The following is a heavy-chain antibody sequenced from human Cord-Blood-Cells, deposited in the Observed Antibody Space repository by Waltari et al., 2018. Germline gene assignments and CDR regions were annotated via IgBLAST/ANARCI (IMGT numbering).Heavy chain of an antibody. CDR1: SSYG. D-gene: IGHD1-26*01. CDR2: IWYDGSNK. J-gene: IGHJ4*02. V-gene: IGHV3-33*01. Sequence: SSYGMHWVRQAPGKGLEWVAVIWYDGSNKYYADSVKGRFTISRDNSKNTLYLQMNSLRAEDTAVYYCAPSSGGIDYFDYWGQGTLVTVSS. CDR3: APSSGGIDYFDY.